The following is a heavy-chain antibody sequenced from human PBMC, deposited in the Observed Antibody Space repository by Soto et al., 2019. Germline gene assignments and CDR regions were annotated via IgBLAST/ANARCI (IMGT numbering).Heavy chain of an antibody. D-gene: IGHD3-3*01. J-gene: IGHJ6*02. Sequence: GGSLRLSCAASGFTFSSYGMHWVRQAPGKGLKWVAVISYDGSNKYYADSVKGRFTISRDNSKNTLYLQMNSLRAEDTAVYYCAKEMEYYDFWSGYYRALGIYYYYYGMDVWGQGTTVTVSS. V-gene: IGHV3-30*18. CDR3: AKEMEYYDFWSGYYRALGIYYYYYGMDV. CDR1: GFTFSSYG. CDR2: ISYDGSNK.